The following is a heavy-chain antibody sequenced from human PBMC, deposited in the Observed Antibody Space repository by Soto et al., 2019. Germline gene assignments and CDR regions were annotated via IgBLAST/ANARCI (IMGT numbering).Heavy chain of an antibody. D-gene: IGHD1-1*01. CDR3: AHRDSTGTTTYFDS. Sequence: QITLKEAGPTLVKPTETLTLTCTFSGFSFTTTRMGVGWTRQPPGKALEWLAFIYWDGESRYNPLPRRRLTLAEDTSKTQVVLTMTNMEPKDTATYYCAHRDSTGTTTYFDSWGQGIPVTVAS. CDR2: IYWDGES. V-gene: IGHV2-5*02. J-gene: IGHJ4*02. CDR1: GFSFTTTRMG.